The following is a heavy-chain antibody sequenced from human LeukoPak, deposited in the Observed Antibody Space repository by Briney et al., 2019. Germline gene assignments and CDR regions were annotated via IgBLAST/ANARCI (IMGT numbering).Heavy chain of an antibody. Sequence: GGSLRLSCTGSGFTFGDYAMTWVRQAPGKGLEFVGLIRSKAYGRTTESAASVKGRFTISRDDSKSIAYLQMNNLKIEDTAVYYCNRWVKESRFMGWPPDYWGQGTLVTVSS. V-gene: IGHV3-49*04. D-gene: IGHD3-3*01. CDR3: NRWVKESRFMGWPPDY. J-gene: IGHJ4*02. CDR1: GFTFGDYA. CDR2: IRSKAYGRTT.